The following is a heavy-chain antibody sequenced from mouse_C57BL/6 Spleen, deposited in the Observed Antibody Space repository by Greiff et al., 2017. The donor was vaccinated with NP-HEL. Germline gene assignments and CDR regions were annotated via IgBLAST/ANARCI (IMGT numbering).Heavy chain of an antibody. D-gene: IGHD2-3*01. V-gene: IGHV1-26*01. J-gene: IGHJ1*03. CDR3: ARGDFDGWWYFDV. Sequence: EVQLQQSGPELVKPGASVKISCKASGYTFTDYYMNWVKQSHGKSLEWIGDINPNNGGTSYNQKFKGKATLTVDKSSSTAYMELRSLTSEDSAVYYCARGDFDGWWYFDVWGTGTTVTVSS. CDR2: INPNNGGT. CDR1: GYTFTDYY.